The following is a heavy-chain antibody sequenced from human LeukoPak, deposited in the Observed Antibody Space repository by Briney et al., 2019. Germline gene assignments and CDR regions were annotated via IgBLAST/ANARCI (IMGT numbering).Heavy chain of an antibody. Sequence: GASVKVSCTASGGTFSSYAISWVRQAPGQGLEWMRRIIPIFGIANYAQKFQGRVTITADKSTSTAYMELSSLRSEDTAVYYCAREQYQLLLSPSDYYYYGMDVWGQGTTVTVSS. CDR1: GGTFSSYA. CDR2: IIPIFGIA. CDR3: AREQYQLLLSPSDYYYYGMDV. D-gene: IGHD2-2*01. J-gene: IGHJ6*02. V-gene: IGHV1-69*04.